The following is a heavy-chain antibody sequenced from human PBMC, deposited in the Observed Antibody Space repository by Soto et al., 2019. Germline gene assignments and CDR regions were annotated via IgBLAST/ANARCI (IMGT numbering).Heavy chain of an antibody. D-gene: IGHD3-3*01. J-gene: IGHJ4*02. CDR2: ISYDGSNK. Sequence: LRLSCAASGFTFSSYAIHWVRQAPGKGLEWVAVISYDGSNKYYADSVKGRFTISRDNSKNTLYLQMNSLRAEDTAVYYCAREDFEMAVDYWGQGTLVTVSS. V-gene: IGHV3-30-3*01. CDR1: GFTFSSYA. CDR3: AREDFEMAVDY.